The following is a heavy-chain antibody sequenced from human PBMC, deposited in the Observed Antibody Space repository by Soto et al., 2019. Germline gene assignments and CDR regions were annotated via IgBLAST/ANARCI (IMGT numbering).Heavy chain of an antibody. CDR1: GGSFSSYN. CDR3: ALQGYY. Sequence: QVQLVQSGAEVKKPGSSVKVSCKASGGSFSSYNINWVRQAPGQGLEWLGRIIPVLGIPNYAQNFQGRLTITADMSTSTAYMELSSLRSEDTAVFYCALQGYYWGQGTLVTVSS. J-gene: IGHJ4*02. V-gene: IGHV1-69*02. CDR2: IIPVLGIP.